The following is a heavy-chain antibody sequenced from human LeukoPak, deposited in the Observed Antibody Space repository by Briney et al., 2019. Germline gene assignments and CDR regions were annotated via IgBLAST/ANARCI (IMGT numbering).Heavy chain of an antibody. V-gene: IGHV4-59*01. CDR1: GDSIGSYY. CDR2: FYYSGST. CDR3: ARDRYLYGSGSYFDE. Sequence: SETLSLTCTVSGDSIGSYYWSWVRQPPGKGLEWIGSFYYSGSTNYNPSLKSRVTISLDTSKKVVSLSVTSVTDAYTAVYYCARDRYLYGSGSYFDEWGQGTLVTVS. D-gene: IGHD3-10*01. J-gene: IGHJ4*02.